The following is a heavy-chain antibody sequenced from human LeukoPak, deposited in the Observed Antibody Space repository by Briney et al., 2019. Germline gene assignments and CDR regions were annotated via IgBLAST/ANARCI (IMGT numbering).Heavy chain of an antibody. CDR2: IFYSGST. Sequence: PSETLSLTCTVSGGSINTLYWSWIRQSPGKGLEWIGYIFYSGSTNYNPSLKSRVTISVDTSKNQFSLTLNSVTAADTAVYYCARHLTCRDYFYYGMDVWGQGTPVTVSS. J-gene: IGHJ6*02. CDR3: ARHLTCRDYFYYGMDV. CDR1: GGSINTLY. V-gene: IGHV4-59*08.